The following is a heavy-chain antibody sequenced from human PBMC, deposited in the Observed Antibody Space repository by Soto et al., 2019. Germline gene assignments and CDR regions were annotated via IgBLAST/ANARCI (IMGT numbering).Heavy chain of an antibody. CDR3: AKMEGILTGYFRYYYYGMDV. Sequence: QVQLVESGGGVVQPGRSLRLSCAASGFTFSSYGMHWVRQAPGKGLEWVAVISYDGSNKYYADSVKGRFTISRDNSKNPLYVQMNSLRAEDTAVYYCAKMEGILTGYFRYYYYGMDVWGQGTTVTVSS. CDR2: ISYDGSNK. V-gene: IGHV3-30*18. CDR1: GFTFSSYG. J-gene: IGHJ6*02. D-gene: IGHD3-9*01.